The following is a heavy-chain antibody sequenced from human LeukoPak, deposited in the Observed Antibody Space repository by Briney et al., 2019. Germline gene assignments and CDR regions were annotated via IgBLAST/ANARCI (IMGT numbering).Heavy chain of an antibody. D-gene: IGHD2-15*01. Sequence: SETLSLTCAVYGGFLNGHYWSWIRQSPGKGLEWIGEGSDIGGTKFNPSLKSRVSISADTSKNQFSLKLTSMTAADTAVYYAKNGQGGFSFDPWGQGTLVTVSS. CDR3: KNGQGGFSFDP. CDR2: GSDIGGT. CDR1: GGFLNGHY. J-gene: IGHJ5*02. V-gene: IGHV4-34*01.